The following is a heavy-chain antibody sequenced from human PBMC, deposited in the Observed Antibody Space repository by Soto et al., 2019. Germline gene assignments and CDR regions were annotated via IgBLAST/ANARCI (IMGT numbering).Heavy chain of an antibody. CDR1: GFSLSTSGVG. V-gene: IGHV2-5*02. CDR2: IYWDDDK. Sequence: QITLKESGPTLVKPTQTLTLTCTFSGFSLSTSGVGVGWIRQPPGKALEWLALIYWDDDKRYSPSLKSRLTITKDTSKNQVVLTMTNMVPVDTATYYCAHRRRPYSGSFYGWFDPWGQGTLVTVSS. D-gene: IGHD1-26*01. J-gene: IGHJ5*02. CDR3: AHRRRPYSGSFYGWFDP.